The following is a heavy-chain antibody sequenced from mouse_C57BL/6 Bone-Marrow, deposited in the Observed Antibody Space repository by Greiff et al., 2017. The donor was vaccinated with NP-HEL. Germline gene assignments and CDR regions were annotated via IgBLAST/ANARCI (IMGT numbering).Heavy chain of an antibody. CDR2: ISSGSSTI. CDR3: ARPLLLRSFAY. J-gene: IGHJ3*01. V-gene: IGHV5-17*01. D-gene: IGHD1-1*01. CDR1: GFTFSDYG. Sequence: EVQGVESGGGLVKPGGSLKLSCAASGFTFSDYGMHWVRQAPEKGLEWVAYISSGSSTIYYADTVKGRFNISRDNAKNTLFLQMTSLRSEDTAMYYCARPLLLRSFAYWGQGTLVTVSA.